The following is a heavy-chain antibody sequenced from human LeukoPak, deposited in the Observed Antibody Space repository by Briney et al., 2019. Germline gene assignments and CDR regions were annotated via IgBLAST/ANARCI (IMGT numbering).Heavy chain of an antibody. CDR3: AREGGGGVGRRNWFDP. Sequence: PSETLSLTCTVSGGSISSYYWSWIRQPAGKGLEWIGRIYTSGSTNYNPSLKSRVTISVDTSKNQFSLKLSSVTAADTAVYYCAREGGGGVGRRNWFDPWGQGTLVTVSS. V-gene: IGHV4-4*07. J-gene: IGHJ5*02. D-gene: IGHD1-26*01. CDR1: GGSISSYY. CDR2: IYTSGST.